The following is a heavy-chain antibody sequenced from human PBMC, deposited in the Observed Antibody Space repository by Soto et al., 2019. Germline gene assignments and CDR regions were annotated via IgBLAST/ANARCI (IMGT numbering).Heavy chain of an antibody. V-gene: IGHV4-34*01. CDR3: ARGEDTSSPYPYGMDV. J-gene: IGHJ6*02. CDR1: GESFSHYY. D-gene: IGHD6-6*01. Sequence: LSLTCAVYGESFSHYYWTWIRQTPGTGLEWIGEINHSGTVHYNPSLKSRVTISVDTSKNQFSLNLGSVTAADRGVYYCARGEDTSSPYPYGMDVWGQGTTVTVSS. CDR2: INHSGTV.